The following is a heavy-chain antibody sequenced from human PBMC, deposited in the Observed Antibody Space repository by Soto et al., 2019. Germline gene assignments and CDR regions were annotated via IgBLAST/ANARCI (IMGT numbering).Heavy chain of an antibody. CDR2: IYYSGST. D-gene: IGHD5-12*01. CDR3: ARSSGYDYPHFDY. Sequence: TLSLTCTVSGGSISSSSYYWGWIRQPPGKGLEWIGSIYYSGSTYYNPSLKSRVTISVDTSKNQFSLKLSSVTAADTAVYYCARSSGYDYPHFDYWGQGTPVTVSS. J-gene: IGHJ4*02. CDR1: GGSISSSSYY. V-gene: IGHV4-39*07.